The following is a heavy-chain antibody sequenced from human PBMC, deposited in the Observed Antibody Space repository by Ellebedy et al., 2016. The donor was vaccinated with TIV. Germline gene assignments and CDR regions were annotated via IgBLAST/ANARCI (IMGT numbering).Heavy chain of an antibody. Sequence: AASVKVSCKASGGTFNSYSMNWLRQAPGQGLEWMGGIIPIFGTVNYAQKFQGTVTIFADESTSTAYMELSSLRSEDTAVYYCATGYSERSEGSRFYFQHWGQGTLITVSS. D-gene: IGHD1-1*01. CDR3: ATGYSERSEGSRFYFQH. CDR1: GGTFNSYS. J-gene: IGHJ1*01. V-gene: IGHV1-69*13. CDR2: IIPIFGTV.